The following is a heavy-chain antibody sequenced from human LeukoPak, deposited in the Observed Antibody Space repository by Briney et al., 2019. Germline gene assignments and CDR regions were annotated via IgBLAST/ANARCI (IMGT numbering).Heavy chain of an antibody. Sequence: PSETLSPTCTVSGGSISSYYWSWIRLPPGKGLEWIGYTFYNGNTNYNPSLKSRVTISLDTSKNQFSLKVSSVTAADTAVYYCARHIYRTFYFDYWGHGTLVTVSS. CDR2: TFYNGNT. CDR3: ARHIYRTFYFDY. CDR1: GGSISSYY. D-gene: IGHD1-14*01. J-gene: IGHJ4*01. V-gene: IGHV4-59*08.